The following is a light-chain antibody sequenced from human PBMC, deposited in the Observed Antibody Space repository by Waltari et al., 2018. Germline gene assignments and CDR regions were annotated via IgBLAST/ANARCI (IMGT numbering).Light chain of an antibody. J-gene: IGKJ4*01. V-gene: IGKV3-20*01. CDR1: HSVSSSF. CDR3: QQYGTT. CDR2: GAS. Sequence: EVVLTQSPGTLSLSPRDRATLSCRASHSVSSSFLAWYQQKPGQAPRLLIYGASSRATGIPNRFSGSGSGTDFTLTISRLEPEDFAVYYCQQYGTTFGGGTKVEIK.